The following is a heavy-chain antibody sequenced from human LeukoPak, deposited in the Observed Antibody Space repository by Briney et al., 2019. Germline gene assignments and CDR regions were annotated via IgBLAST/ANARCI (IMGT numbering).Heavy chain of an antibody. CDR1: GFTFSNNW. J-gene: IGHJ4*02. D-gene: IGHD6-13*01. V-gene: IGHV3-74*01. CDR2: IQGDGSNT. Sequence: GGSLRLSCVASGFTFSNNWMHWVRQAPGKGLVWVSRIQGDGSNTNYADSVKGRFSISRDNAKNTVYLQMNSLRAEDTGIYYCARGTSAGGPISPFDFWGQGTVVTVSS. CDR3: ARGTSAGGPISPFDF.